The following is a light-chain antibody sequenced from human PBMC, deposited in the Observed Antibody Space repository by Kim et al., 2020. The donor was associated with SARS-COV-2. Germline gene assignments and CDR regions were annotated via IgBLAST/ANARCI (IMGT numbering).Light chain of an antibody. CDR2: KAS. J-gene: IGKJ5*01. CDR3: QQDNRPVT. CDR1: QGIRSW. V-gene: IGKV1-5*03. Sequence: DIQMTQSPSTLSASVGDRVTITCRASQGIRSWLAWYQQKPGKAPKLLIYKASTLESGVPSRFSGSGSGTEFTLTITSLQPDDFATYFCQQDNRPVTFGQGTRLEIK.